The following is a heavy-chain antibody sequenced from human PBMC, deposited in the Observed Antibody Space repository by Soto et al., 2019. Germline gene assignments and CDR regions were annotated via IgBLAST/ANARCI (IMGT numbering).Heavy chain of an antibody. V-gene: IGHV4-39*01. Sequence: SETLSLTCTVSGGTISSSPDYYWSWIRQPPGKGLEWIGSIYYSGSTYYNPSLKGRVTISVDTSKNQFSLKLSSVTAADTAVYYCARRLYYDSSGFEGGGMDVWGQGTTVTVSS. CDR1: GGTISSSPDYY. CDR2: IYYSGST. J-gene: IGHJ6*02. D-gene: IGHD3-22*01. CDR3: ARRLYYDSSGFEGGGMDV.